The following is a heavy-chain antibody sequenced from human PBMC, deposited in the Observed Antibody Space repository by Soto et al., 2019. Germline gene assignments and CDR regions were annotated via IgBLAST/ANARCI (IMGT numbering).Heavy chain of an antibody. CDR3: ARDNYGSLDY. V-gene: IGHV1-2*02. CDR2: IDASSGAS. Sequence: QVQLVQSGADVKRPGASVRVSCKPSGYTFTDYYIHWVRLAPGQRLEWMGWIDASSGASRKTQKFQGRFTLTRDTCTRTVYMGLFSLRFYVTVVYYCARDNYGSLDYWGQGTLVNVSS. CDR1: GYTFTDYY. D-gene: IGHD2-15*01. J-gene: IGHJ4*02.